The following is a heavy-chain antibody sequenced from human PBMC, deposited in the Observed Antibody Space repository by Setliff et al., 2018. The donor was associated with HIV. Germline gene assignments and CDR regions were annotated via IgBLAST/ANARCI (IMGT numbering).Heavy chain of an antibody. J-gene: IGHJ4*02. CDR1: GDSVSSRSYY. Sequence: SETLSLTCSVSGDSVSSRSYYWGWIRQSPGKGLEWIGSIYFNGITHDNPSLKSRVTTSVDTSKNQFSLKVNSVTAADTAVYYCVTVVQDDLGVALFDYWGQGALVTVSS. CDR2: IYFNGIT. V-gene: IGHV4-39*01. D-gene: IGHD3-3*01. CDR3: VTVVQDDLGVALFDY.